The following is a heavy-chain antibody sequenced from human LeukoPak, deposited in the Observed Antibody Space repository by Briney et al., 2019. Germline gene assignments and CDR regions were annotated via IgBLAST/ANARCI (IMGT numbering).Heavy chain of an antibody. D-gene: IGHD6-13*01. CDR3: STSPSFGSSWYQFNY. V-gene: IGHV3-23*01. Sequence: GGSLRLSCSVSGLTFYTYAMSWVRQAPGKGLEWVSAISGRDGRTYYTDSVKGRFTISRDNSKNTLYLQMNSLRAEDTAVYYCSTSPSFGSSWYQFNYWGQGALVIVSS. J-gene: IGHJ4*02. CDR2: ISGRDGRT. CDR1: GLTFYTYA.